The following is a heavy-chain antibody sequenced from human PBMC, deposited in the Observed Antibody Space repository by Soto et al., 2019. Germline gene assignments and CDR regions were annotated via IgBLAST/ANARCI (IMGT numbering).Heavy chain of an antibody. CDR3: ARAGTGWYCFDP. CDR2: INYDGSTT. Sequence: EVQLVESGGGLVQPGGSLRLSCAASGFTFSSYWMHWVRQVPGKGLVWVSRINYDGSTTTYADSVKGRFTISRDNARNTLYLQMNRLRVEDTAVYYCARAGTGWYCFDPWVQGTLVTVYS. CDR1: GFTFSSYW. J-gene: IGHJ5*02. V-gene: IGHV3-74*01. D-gene: IGHD6-19*01.